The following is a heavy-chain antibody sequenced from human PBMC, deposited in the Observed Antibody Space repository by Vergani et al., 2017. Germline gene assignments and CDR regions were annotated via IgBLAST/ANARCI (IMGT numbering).Heavy chain of an antibody. CDR1: GGSFSGYY. CDR3: ARGARNSSGWYEGLWFDP. D-gene: IGHD6-19*01. J-gene: IGHJ5*02. Sequence: QVQLQQWGAGLLKPSETLSLTCAVYGGSFSGYYWSWIRQPPGKGLEWIGEINHSGSTNYNPSLKSRVTISVDTSKNQFSLKLSSVTAADTAVYYCARGARNSSGWYEGLWFDPWGQGTLVTVSS. CDR2: INHSGST. V-gene: IGHV4-34*01.